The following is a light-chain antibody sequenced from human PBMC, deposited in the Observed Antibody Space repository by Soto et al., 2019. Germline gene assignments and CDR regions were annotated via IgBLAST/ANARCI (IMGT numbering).Light chain of an antibody. J-gene: IGLJ2*01. CDR3: QTWGTGTVV. CDR1: SGHSNYA. Sequence: QLVLTQSPSASASLGASVKLTCTLSSGHSNYAIAWHQQQPEKGPRYLMKLNSDGSHNKGDGIPDRVSGSSSGAERYLIISSLQSEDEADYYCQTWGTGTVVFGGGTKLTVL. CDR2: LNSDGSH. V-gene: IGLV4-69*01.